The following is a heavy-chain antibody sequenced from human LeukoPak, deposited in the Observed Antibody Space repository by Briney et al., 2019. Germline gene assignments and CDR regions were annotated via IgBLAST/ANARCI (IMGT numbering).Heavy chain of an antibody. D-gene: IGHD2-2*02. J-gene: IGHJ3*02. CDR3: ARPYTTDAFDI. V-gene: IGHV4-34*01. CDR2: INHSGSS. Sequence: SETLSLTCAVYGGSFSGYYWSWIRQPPGKGLEWIGEINHSGSSNYNPFLKSRVTISVDTSKNQFSLKLSSVTAADTAVYFCARPYTTDAFDIWGQGTMVTVSS. CDR1: GGSFSGYY.